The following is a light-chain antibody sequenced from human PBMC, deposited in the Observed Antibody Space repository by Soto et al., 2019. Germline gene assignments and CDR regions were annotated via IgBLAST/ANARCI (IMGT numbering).Light chain of an antibody. J-gene: IGKJ1*01. CDR3: QRRSNWPPT. V-gene: IGKV3-11*01. Sequence: EIVLTQSPATLSLSPGERATLSCRASQSVSSYLAWYQQKPGQAPRLLIYDASNRATGIPARFSGSGSGTDFTLTISSLEPEDFAVYYCQRRSNWPPTCGQGTKVEIK. CDR2: DAS. CDR1: QSVSSY.